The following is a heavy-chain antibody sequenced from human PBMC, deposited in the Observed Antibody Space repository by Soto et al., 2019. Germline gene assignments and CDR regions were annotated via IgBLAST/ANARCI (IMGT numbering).Heavy chain of an antibody. Sequence: SETLSLTCTVSGGSISSYYWSWIRQPPGKGLEWIGYIYYSGSTNYNPSLKSRVTISVDTSKNQFSLKLSSVTAADTAVYYCARLDHTVTTSLHFDYWGQGTLVTVS. CDR1: GGSISSYY. J-gene: IGHJ4*02. CDR2: IYYSGST. D-gene: IGHD4-17*01. CDR3: ARLDHTVTTSLHFDY. V-gene: IGHV4-59*08.